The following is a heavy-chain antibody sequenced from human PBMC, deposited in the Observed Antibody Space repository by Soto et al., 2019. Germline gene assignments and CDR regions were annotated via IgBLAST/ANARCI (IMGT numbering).Heavy chain of an antibody. CDR2: INPIGGST. CDR1: GYTFTNCY. Sequence: QVQRVQSGAEVTKPGASVRVSCKASGYTFTNCYLHWVRQAPGQGLEWMGIINPIGGSTTYAQMFQGTVTMTRDTSTSTVYMDLSSLRSEDTAVYYCARGSGNYYTLDYWGQGTLVTVSS. V-gene: IGHV1-46*01. CDR3: ARGSGNYYTLDY. D-gene: IGHD1-26*01. J-gene: IGHJ4*02.